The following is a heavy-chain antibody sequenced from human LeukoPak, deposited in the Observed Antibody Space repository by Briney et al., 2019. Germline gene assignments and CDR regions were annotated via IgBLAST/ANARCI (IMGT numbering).Heavy chain of an antibody. CDR3: ARDRSSSGGDY. CDR2: ISYDGSNK. J-gene: IGHJ4*02. D-gene: IGHD6-25*01. CDR1: EFTFSSYA. V-gene: IGHV3-30-3*01. Sequence: GGSLRLSCAASEFTFSSYAMHWVRQAPGKGLEWVAVISYDGSNKYYADSVKGRFTISRDNSKNTLYLQMNSLRAEDTAVYYCARDRSSSGGDYWGQGTLVTVSS.